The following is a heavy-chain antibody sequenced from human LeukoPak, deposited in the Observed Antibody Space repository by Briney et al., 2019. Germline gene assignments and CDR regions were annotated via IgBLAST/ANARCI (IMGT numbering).Heavy chain of an antibody. D-gene: IGHD5-24*01. V-gene: IGHV1-2*02. CDR3: ASTEPVEMATDAFDI. CDR2: INPNSGGT. Sequence: ASVKVSCKASGYTFTGYYMHWVRQAPGQGLEWMGWINPNSGGTNYAQKFQGRVTITADESTSTAYMELSSLRSEDTAVYYCASTEPVEMATDAFDIWGQGTMVTVSS. CDR1: GYTFTGYY. J-gene: IGHJ3*02.